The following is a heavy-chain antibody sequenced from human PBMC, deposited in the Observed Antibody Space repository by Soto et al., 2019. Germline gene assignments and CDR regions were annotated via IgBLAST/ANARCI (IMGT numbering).Heavy chain of an antibody. J-gene: IGHJ6*02. CDR1: GFTVSSNY. D-gene: IGHD1-26*01. Sequence: PGGSLRLSCAASGFTVSSNYTSWVRQAPGKGLEWVSVIYSGGSTYYADSVKGRFTISRDNSKNTVHLQMNSLRAEDTAVYYCAREWELPNYYGMDVWGQGTTVTVSS. CDR2: IYSGGST. V-gene: IGHV3-53*01. CDR3: AREWELPNYYGMDV.